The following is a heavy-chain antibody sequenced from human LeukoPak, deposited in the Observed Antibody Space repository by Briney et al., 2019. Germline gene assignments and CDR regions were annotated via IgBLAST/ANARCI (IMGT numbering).Heavy chain of an antibody. CDR3: ARHRGSNLNRSFDF. V-gene: IGHV4-59*08. Sequence: SETLSLTCTVSGGSIIGYYWSWIRQHPGNGLEWIASIYYSGSTNNNPSLKSRITVSLDTSKNQFSLKLSSVTAADTAVYYCARHRGSNLNRSFDFWGQGTLVTVSS. J-gene: IGHJ4*02. D-gene: IGHD1-14*01. CDR1: GGSIIGYY. CDR2: IYYSGST.